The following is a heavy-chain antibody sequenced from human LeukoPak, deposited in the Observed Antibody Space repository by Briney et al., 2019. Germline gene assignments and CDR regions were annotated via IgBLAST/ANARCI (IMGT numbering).Heavy chain of an antibody. CDR2: IYSGGNT. CDR1: GFTVSSNY. J-gene: IGHJ4*02. V-gene: IGHV3-53*01. D-gene: IGHD3-9*01. Sequence: PGGSLRLSCAASGFTVSSNYMSWVRQAPGKGLEWVSVIYSGGNTYYADSVKGRFTISRDNAKNSLYLQMNSLRDEDTAVYYCARGALRYSDYWGQGTLVTVSS. CDR3: ARGALRYSDY.